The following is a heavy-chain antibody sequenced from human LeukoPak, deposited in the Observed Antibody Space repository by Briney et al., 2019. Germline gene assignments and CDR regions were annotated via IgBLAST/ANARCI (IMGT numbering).Heavy chain of an antibody. Sequence: SGGSLRLSCAASGFTFSSYWMNWARQAPGKGLEWVSHISGNRKYVSHADSVKGRSTISRDNAKNSLYLQMNSLRVEDTAMYYCARGPQRGVIMNWGQGTLVTVSS. D-gene: IGHD3-10*01. V-gene: IGHV3-21*05. CDR1: GFTFSSYW. CDR2: ISGNRKYV. J-gene: IGHJ4*02. CDR3: ARGPQRGVIMN.